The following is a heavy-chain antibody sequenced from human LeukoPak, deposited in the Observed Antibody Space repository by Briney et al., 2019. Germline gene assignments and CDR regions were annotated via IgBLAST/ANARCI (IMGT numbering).Heavy chain of an antibody. CDR2: ISGSGGST. D-gene: IGHD6-19*01. Sequence: GGSLRLFCAASGFTFSSYAMSWVRQAPGKGLEWVSAISGSGGSTYYADSVKGRFTVSRDNSKNMLYLQMNTLRAENTAAYYCAKGSSGWYLGYFDYWGQGALVTISS. CDR3: AKGSSGWYLGYFDY. CDR1: GFTFSSYA. V-gene: IGHV3-23*01. J-gene: IGHJ4*02.